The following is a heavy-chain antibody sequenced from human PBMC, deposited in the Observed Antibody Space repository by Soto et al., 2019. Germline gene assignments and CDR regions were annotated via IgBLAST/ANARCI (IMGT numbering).Heavy chain of an antibody. J-gene: IGHJ4*02. CDR3: TTHLDYDILTGYD. Sequence: GGSLRLSCAASGFTFSSAWMNWVGQGPGKGLEWVGRIKSKTDGGTTDYAAPVKGRFTISRDDSKNTLYLQMNSLKTEDTAVYYCTTHLDYDILTGYDWGQGTLVTVSS. CDR1: GFTFSSAW. V-gene: IGHV3-15*07. CDR2: IKSKTDGGTT. D-gene: IGHD3-9*01.